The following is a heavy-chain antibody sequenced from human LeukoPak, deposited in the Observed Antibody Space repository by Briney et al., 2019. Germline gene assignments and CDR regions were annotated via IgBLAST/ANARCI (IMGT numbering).Heavy chain of an antibody. CDR3: ARVPNPYDFWTEEATVDAFDI. Sequence: PVKVSCKASGGTFSSYAISWVRQAPGQGLEWMGRIIPILGIANYAQKFQGRVTITTDESTSTAYMELSSLRSEDTAVYYCARVPNPYDFWTEEATVDAFDIWGQGTMVTVSS. J-gene: IGHJ3*02. V-gene: IGHV1-69*04. D-gene: IGHD3-3*01. CDR1: GGTFSSYA. CDR2: IIPILGIA.